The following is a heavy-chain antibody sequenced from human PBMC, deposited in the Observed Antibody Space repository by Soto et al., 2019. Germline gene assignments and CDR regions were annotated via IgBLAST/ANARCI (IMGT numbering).Heavy chain of an antibody. J-gene: IGHJ5*02. V-gene: IGHV1-8*01. CDR2: MNPNSGNT. CDR3: ARRVRKGGFDP. CDR1: GYTFTSYD. Sequence: QVQLVQSGAEVKKPGASVKVSCKASGYTFTSYDSNWVRQATGQGLEWMGWMNPNSGNTVYAQKFQGRVTMTRNTSSITAYMGLSSLRSEYTAVYYCARRVRKGGFDPWGKGTLVTGST. D-gene: IGHD2-21*01.